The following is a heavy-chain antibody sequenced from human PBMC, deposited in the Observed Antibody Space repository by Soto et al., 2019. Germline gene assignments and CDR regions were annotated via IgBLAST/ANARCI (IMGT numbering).Heavy chain of an antibody. Sequence: QITLKESGPTLVKPTQTLTLTCTFSGLSLSTTGVGVGWIRQPPGKALEWLALIYWDDDKRYSPSLKSRLTITKDTAKNQVVLTMTNMDPVDTATYYCVQSRCGCYCLQAYSSHSYYGLDVWGQWTTVTVSS. CDR3: VQSRCGCYCLQAYSSHSYYGLDV. V-gene: IGHV2-5*02. J-gene: IGHJ6*02. CDR1: GLSLSTTGVG. D-gene: IGHD2-21*02. CDR2: IYWDDDK.